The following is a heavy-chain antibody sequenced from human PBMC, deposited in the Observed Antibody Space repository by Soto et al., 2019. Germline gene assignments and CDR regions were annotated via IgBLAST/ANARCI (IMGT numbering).Heavy chain of an antibody. CDR1: GYTFTSYG. V-gene: IGHV1-18*01. Sequence: GASVKVSCKASGYTFTSYGISWVRQAPGQGLEWMGWISAYNGNTNYAQKLQGRVTMTTDTSTSTAYMELRSLRSDDTAVYYCARDLGLDQLLDISPLDYRGQGTLVTVSS. CDR2: ISAYNGNT. D-gene: IGHD2-2*01. J-gene: IGHJ4*02. CDR3: ARDLGLDQLLDISPLDY.